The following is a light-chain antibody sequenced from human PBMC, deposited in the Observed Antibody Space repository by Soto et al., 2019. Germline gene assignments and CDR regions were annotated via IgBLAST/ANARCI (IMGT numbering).Light chain of an antibody. Sequence: EIVLTQSPGTLSLSPGERATLSCRASQSVSSSLAWYQQKPGQAPRLLIYGASSRATGIPDRFSGSGSGTDFTLTISRLEPEDFAVYYCQQYGSSPPLPFGGGTKVETK. CDR3: QQYGSSPPLP. CDR1: QSVSSS. CDR2: GAS. V-gene: IGKV3-20*01. J-gene: IGKJ4*01.